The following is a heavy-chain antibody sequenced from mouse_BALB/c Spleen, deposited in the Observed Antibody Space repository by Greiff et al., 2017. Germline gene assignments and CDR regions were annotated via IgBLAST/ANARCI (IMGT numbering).Heavy chain of an antibody. CDR3: AKEGLLRPRYAMDY. J-gene: IGHJ4*01. Sequence: VQLKQSGAELVKPGASVKLSCTASGFNIKDTYMHWVKQRPEQGLEWIGRIDPANGNTKYDPKFQGKATITADTSSNTAYLQLSSLTSEDTAVYYCAKEGLLRPRYAMDYWGQGTSVTVSS. V-gene: IGHV14-3*02. D-gene: IGHD1-2*01. CDR1: GFNIKDTY. CDR2: IDPANGNT.